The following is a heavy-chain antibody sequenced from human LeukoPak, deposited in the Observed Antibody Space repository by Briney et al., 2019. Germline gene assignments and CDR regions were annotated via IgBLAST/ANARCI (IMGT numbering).Heavy chain of an antibody. CDR2: IYHSGST. J-gene: IGHJ4*02. CDR1: GYSISSGYY. V-gene: IGHV4-38-2*02. Sequence: PSETLSLTCTVSGYSISSGYYWGWIRQPPGKGLEWIGSIYHSGSTYYNPSLKSRVTISVDTSKNQFSLKLSSVTAADTAVYYCARYDVWGSYRAFDYWGQGTLVTVSS. CDR3: ARYDVWGSYRAFDY. D-gene: IGHD3-16*02.